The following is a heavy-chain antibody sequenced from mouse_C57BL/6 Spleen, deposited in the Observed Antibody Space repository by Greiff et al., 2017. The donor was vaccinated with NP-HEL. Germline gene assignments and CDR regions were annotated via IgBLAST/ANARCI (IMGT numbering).Heavy chain of an antibody. D-gene: IGHD3-2*02. CDR3: ARRGSGYIDY. Sequence: VQLQQSGAELVRPGTSVKVSCKASGYAFTNYLIEWVKQRPGQGLEWIGVINPGSGGTNYNEKFKGKATLTADKSSSTAYMQLSSLTSEDSAVYFCARRGSGYIDYWGQGTTLTVSS. V-gene: IGHV1-54*01. CDR1: GYAFTNYL. CDR2: INPGSGGT. J-gene: IGHJ2*01.